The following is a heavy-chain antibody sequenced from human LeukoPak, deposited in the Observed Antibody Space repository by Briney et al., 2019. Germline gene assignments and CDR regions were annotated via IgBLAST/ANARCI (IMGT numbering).Heavy chain of an antibody. D-gene: IGHD5-12*01. CDR1: GGSISSGDYY. Sequence: SQTLSLTCTVSGGSISSGDYYWSWIRQPPGKGLEWIGYIYYSGSTYYNPSLKSRVTISVDTSKNQFSLKLSSATAADTAVYYCAREDIVATIADYWGQGTLVTVSS. J-gene: IGHJ4*02. CDR2: IYYSGST. CDR3: AREDIVATIADY. V-gene: IGHV4-30-4*08.